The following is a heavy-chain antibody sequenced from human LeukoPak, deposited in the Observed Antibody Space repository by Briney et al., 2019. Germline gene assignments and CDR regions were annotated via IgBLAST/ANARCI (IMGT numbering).Heavy chain of an antibody. CDR3: AKVATWTYFDS. CDR2: IDYSAKTT. Sequence: GGSLRLSCAASGFTFSSSAMSWVRLAPGKGRTWVSTIDYSAKTTYYADSVKGRFTISRDNSKNKLYLQLTSLRVEDAAIYYCAKVATWTYFDSWGQGTLVTVSS. D-gene: IGHD3/OR15-3a*01. CDR1: GFTFSSSA. V-gene: IGHV3-23*01. J-gene: IGHJ4*02.